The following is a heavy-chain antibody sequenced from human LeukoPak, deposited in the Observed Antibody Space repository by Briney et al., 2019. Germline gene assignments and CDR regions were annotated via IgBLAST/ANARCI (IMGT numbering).Heavy chain of an antibody. Sequence: GGSLRLSCAASGFTFSSYAMHWVRQAPGKGLEYVSAISSNGGSTYYANSVKGRFTISRDNSKNTLYLQMGSLRAEDMAVYYCARDRHTAMVHAVYHYYGMDVWGQGTTVTVSS. D-gene: IGHD5-18*01. V-gene: IGHV3-64*01. CDR2: ISSNGGST. J-gene: IGHJ6*02. CDR3: ARDRHTAMVHAVYHYYGMDV. CDR1: GFTFSSYA.